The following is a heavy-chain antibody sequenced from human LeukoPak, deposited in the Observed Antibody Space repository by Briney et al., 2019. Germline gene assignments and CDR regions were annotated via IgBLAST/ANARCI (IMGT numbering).Heavy chain of an antibody. D-gene: IGHD3-9*01. CDR2: IYYSGST. CDR1: GSSISSYY. V-gene: IGHV4-59*01. CDR3: ARDGLRYFDWLSPWYFDL. J-gene: IGHJ2*01. Sequence: KPSETLSLTCTVSGSSISSYYWSWIRQPPGKGLEWIGYIYYSGSTNYNPSLKSRVTISVDTSKNQFSLKLSSVTAADTAVYYCARDGLRYFDWLSPWYFDLWGRGTLVTVSS.